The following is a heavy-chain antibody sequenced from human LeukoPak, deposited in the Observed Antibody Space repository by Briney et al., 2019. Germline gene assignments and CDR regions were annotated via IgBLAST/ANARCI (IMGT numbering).Heavy chain of an antibody. J-gene: IGHJ5*02. Sequence: SETLPHLCSVSGGPISCYHGSWIRRPRGKGVEWIGRIYSCGSTNYNPSLKSRVPMSVDTSKNQFSLKLSSVTAADTAVYYCASLFEGAREVRGVIATESWGQGTLVTVSS. CDR2: IYSCGST. D-gene: IGHD3-10*01. V-gene: IGHV4-4*07. CDR3: ASLFEGAREVRGVIATES. CDR1: GGPISCYH.